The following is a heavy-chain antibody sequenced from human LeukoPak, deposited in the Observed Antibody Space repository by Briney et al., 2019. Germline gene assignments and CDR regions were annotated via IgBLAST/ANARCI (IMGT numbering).Heavy chain of an antibody. J-gene: IGHJ4*02. D-gene: IGHD1-26*01. V-gene: IGHV4-38-2*02. CDR2: IYHSGNT. CDR3: ARHPKWEPIDY. CDR1: GSSISSAYY. Sequence: SETLSLTCTVSGSSISSAYYWGWIRQPPGKGLEWIANIYHSGNTYYNPPLKSRVTISVDTSKNQFSLKLSSVTAADTAVYYCARHPKWEPIDYWGQGTLVTVSS.